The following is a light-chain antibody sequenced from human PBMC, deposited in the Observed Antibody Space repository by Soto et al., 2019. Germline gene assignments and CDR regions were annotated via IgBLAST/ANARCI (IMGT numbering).Light chain of an antibody. J-gene: IGKJ1*01. CDR2: DAS. CDR1: QSVSSNF. CDR3: QQFGSSHRK. V-gene: IGKV3-20*01. Sequence: EIVLTQSPGTLSLSPGERATLSCRASQSVSSNFLAWYQQKPGQAPRLLIYDASNRATGIPDRFSGSGSGTDFTLTISRLEPEDFAVYYCQQFGSSHRKFGQGTKVDI.